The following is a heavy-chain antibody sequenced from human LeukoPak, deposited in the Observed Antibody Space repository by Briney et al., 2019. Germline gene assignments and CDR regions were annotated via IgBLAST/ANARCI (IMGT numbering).Heavy chain of an antibody. V-gene: IGHV1-46*01. CDR3: AREHGRRVSGSYYKPYYFDY. Sequence: EASVKVSCKASGYTFTSYYMHWVRQAPGQGLEWMGIINPSGGSTSYAQKFQGRVTMTRDTSTSTVYMELSSLRSEGTAVYYCAREHGRRVSGSYYKPYYFDYWGQGTLVTVSS. CDR2: INPSGGST. J-gene: IGHJ4*02. CDR1: GYTFTSYY. D-gene: IGHD3-10*01.